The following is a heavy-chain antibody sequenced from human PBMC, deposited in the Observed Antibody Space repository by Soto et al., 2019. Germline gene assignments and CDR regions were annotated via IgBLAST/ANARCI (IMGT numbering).Heavy chain of an antibody. CDR2: IYYSGST. V-gene: IGHV4-59*01. CDR1: GGSISSYY. D-gene: IGHD6-6*01. Sequence: SETLSLTCTVSGGSISSYYWSWIRQPPGKGLEWIGYIYYSGSTNYNPSLKSRVTISVDTSKNQFSLKLSSVTAADTAVYYCARCIAADNYYYGMDVWGQGTTVTVSS. CDR3: ARCIAADNYYYGMDV. J-gene: IGHJ6*02.